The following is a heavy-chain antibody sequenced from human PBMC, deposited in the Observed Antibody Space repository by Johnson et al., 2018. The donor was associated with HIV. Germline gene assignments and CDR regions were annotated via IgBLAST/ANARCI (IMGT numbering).Heavy chain of an antibody. V-gene: IGHV3-74*01. CDR1: GFTFSSYW. CDR3: ATDLGLEWSEGDDAFDI. CDR2: INSDGSST. J-gene: IGHJ3*02. D-gene: IGHD3-3*01. Sequence: VQLVESGGGLVQPGGSLRLSCAASGFTFSSYWMHWVRQAPGKGLVWVSRINSDGSSTSYADSVKGRFTISRDNAKNTLYLQMNSLKTEDTGVYYCATDLGLEWSEGDDAFDIWGQGTMVTVSS.